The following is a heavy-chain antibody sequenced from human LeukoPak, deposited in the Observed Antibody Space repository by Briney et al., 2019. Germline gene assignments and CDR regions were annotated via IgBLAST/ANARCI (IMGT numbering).Heavy chain of an antibody. CDR2: IVNTFSTYVVSAVST. CDR3: TKGLGHGSGTAYYDY. CDR1: GFSINKFG. V-gene: IGHV3-23*01. Sequence: AGSLRLSCVASGFSINKFGMNWVRQAPGGGLEWVSSIVNTFSTYVVSAVSTYYADSVKGRCTISRDDAKNTVYLQMNSVRPDDTALYYCTKGLGHGSGTAYYDYWGQGILVTVSS. D-gene: IGHD3-10*01. J-gene: IGHJ4*02.